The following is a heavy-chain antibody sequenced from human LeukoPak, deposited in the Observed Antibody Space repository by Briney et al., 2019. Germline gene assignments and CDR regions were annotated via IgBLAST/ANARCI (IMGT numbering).Heavy chain of an antibody. CDR2: IRKDGSNI. V-gene: IGHV3-30*02. J-gene: IGHJ6*04. D-gene: IGHD5-12*01. Sequence: PGGSLRLSCAASGFSFTYGMHWVRQAPGKGLEWVTYIRKDGSNIYYAESVKGRFTISRDNSKNTLYLQMNSLRAEDTAVYYCAKDPTYSGYGGLDVWGKGTTVTVSS. CDR1: GFSFTYG. CDR3: AKDPTYSGYGGLDV.